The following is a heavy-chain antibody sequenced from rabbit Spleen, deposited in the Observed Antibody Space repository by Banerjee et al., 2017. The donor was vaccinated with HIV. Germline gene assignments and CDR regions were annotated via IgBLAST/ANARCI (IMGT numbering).Heavy chain of an antibody. D-gene: IGHD2-1*01. CDR3: ARGSATMTMVIIGFYLSL. CDR1: GFSFSNRDY. V-gene: IGHV1S40*01. Sequence: QSLQESGGDLVKPGTSLTLTCTVSGFSFSNRDYMCWVRQAPGKGLECVACIYAGSSGSTYYASWAKGRFTISKTSSTTVTLQMTSLTVADTATYFCARGSATMTMVIIGFYLSLWGPGTLVTVS. J-gene: IGHJ4*01. CDR2: IYAGSSGST.